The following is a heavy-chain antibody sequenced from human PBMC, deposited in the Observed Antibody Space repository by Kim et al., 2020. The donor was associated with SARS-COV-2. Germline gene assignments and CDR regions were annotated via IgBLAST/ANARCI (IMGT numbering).Heavy chain of an antibody. D-gene: IGHD3-10*01. CDR3: AKVNMVRGVIWWGGYMNFDY. V-gene: IGHV3-23*01. J-gene: IGHJ4*02. Sequence: RFTISRDNSKNTLYLQMNSLRAEDTAVYYCAKVNMVRGVIWWGGYMNFDYWGQGTLVTVSS.